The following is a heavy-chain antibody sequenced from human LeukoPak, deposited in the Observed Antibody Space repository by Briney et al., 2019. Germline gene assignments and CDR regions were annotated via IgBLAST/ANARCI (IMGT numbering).Heavy chain of an antibody. CDR3: ARDRGHCGGNPEAYFDY. CDR1: GYTFTHYY. J-gene: IGHJ4*02. Sequence: ASVKVSCKASGYTFTHYYLHWVRQAPGQGLEWMGILHPSGSPKYAQKFQDRFTMTRDTSTSTLYMELSSLTSEDTAVYYCARDRGHCGGNPEAYFDYWGQGSLVTVSS. V-gene: IGHV1-46*01. CDR2: LHPSGSP. D-gene: IGHD4-23*01.